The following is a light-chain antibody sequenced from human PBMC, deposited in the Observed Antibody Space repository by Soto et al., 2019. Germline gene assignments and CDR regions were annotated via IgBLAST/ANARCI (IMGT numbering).Light chain of an antibody. CDR1: QSIGSN. CDR2: GAS. Sequence: ETVLTQSPATFSVSPGERATLSCRASQSIGSNLAWYQQRPGQPPRLLIYGASTRATGVPARFSGSGSGTEFTLTINSLQSEDFALYYCQQYNQWPLFTFGPGTKVHIK. J-gene: IGKJ3*01. CDR3: QQYNQWPLFT. V-gene: IGKV3-15*01.